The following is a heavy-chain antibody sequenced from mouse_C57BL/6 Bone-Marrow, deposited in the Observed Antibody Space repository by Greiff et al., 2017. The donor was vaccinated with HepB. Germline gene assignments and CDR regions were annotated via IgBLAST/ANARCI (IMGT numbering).Heavy chain of an antibody. CDR1: GFSLTSYG. Sequence: VQLQQSGPGLVQPSQSLSITCTVSGFSLTSYGVHWVRQSPGKGLEWLGVIWRGGSTDYNAAFMSRLSITKDNSKSQVFFKMNSLQADDTAIYYCDKNRRQLRLGYFDYWGQGTTLTVSS. D-gene: IGHD3-2*02. CDR3: DKNRRQLRLGYFDY. V-gene: IGHV2-5*01. J-gene: IGHJ2*01. CDR2: IWRGGST.